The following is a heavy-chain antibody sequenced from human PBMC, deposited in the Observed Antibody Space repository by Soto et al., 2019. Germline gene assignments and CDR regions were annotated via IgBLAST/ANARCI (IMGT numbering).Heavy chain of an antibody. CDR1: GFTFNNYA. CDR2: ISGGGDTT. CDR3: AKGRGGSEIQTPRVDF. J-gene: IGHJ4*02. Sequence: EVQLLESGGGLVQPGGSLRLSCAASGFTFNNYAMTWVRQAPGKGLEWVSAISGGGDTTSYADSVKGRFTVSRDGSKNTMSLQMSSLKAEDTGLDYCAKGRGGSEIQTPRVDFWGQGTMVTVSS. V-gene: IGHV3-23*01. D-gene: IGHD3-10*01.